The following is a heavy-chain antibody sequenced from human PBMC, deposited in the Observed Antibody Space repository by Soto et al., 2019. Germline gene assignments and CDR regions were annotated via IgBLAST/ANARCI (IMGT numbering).Heavy chain of an antibody. V-gene: IGHV1-2*02. CDR3: ARGWLGYWIAVAGPLGY. CDR1: GYTFTGYY. Sequence: QVQLVQSGAEVKKPGASVKVSCKASGYTFTGYYMHWVRQAPGQGLEWMGWINPNSGGTNYAQKFQCRVTMTRDTSISTAYMELSRLRSDDTAVYYCARGWLGYWIAVAGPLGYWGQGTLVTVSS. CDR2: INPNSGGT. J-gene: IGHJ4*02. D-gene: IGHD6-19*01.